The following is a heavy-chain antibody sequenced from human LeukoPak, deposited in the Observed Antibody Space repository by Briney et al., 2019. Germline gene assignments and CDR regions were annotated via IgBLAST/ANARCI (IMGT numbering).Heavy chain of an antibody. V-gene: IGHV1-2*02. Sequence: ASVKVSCKASGYTFTGYYMNWVRQAPGQGLEWMGWINPNSGGTNYAQKFQGRVTMTRDTSISTAYMELSRLRSDDTAVYYCARDLIQLELYYIDYWGQGTLVTVSS. J-gene: IGHJ4*02. CDR2: INPNSGGT. CDR3: ARDLIQLELYYIDY. CDR1: GYTFTGYY. D-gene: IGHD1-1*01.